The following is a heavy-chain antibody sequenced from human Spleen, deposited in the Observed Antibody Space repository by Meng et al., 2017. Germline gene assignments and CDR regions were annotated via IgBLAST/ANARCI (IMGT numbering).Heavy chain of an antibody. CDR2: IYYSGST. J-gene: IGHJ5*02. CDR3: ARDPGYCSGETCFSGGWLDP. Sequence: SETLSLTCTVSGGSISGYYWSWIRQPPGKGLEWIGYIYYSGSTNYNPSLKSRVTISVDTSKNQFSLRLSSVTAADTAVYYCARDPGYCSGETCFSGGWLDPWGQGTLVTVSS. CDR1: GGSISGYY. D-gene: IGHD2-15*01. V-gene: IGHV4-59*01.